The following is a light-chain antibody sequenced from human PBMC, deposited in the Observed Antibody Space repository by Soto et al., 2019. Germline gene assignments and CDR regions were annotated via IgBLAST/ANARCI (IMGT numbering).Light chain of an antibody. J-gene: IGKJ1*01. Sequence: DIQMTQSPSTLSGSVGDRVTITCRASQTISSWLAWYQLKPGKAPKLLIFKESSLESGVSSRFSGSGSGTEFTLTIRRMHTGDFATYYCQQYNTYPWTFGPGTKV. CDR3: QQYNTYPWT. CDR1: QTISSW. V-gene: IGKV1-5*03. CDR2: KES.